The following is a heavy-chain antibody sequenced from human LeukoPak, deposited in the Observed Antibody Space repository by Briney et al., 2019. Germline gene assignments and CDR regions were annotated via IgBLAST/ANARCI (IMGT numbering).Heavy chain of an antibody. J-gene: IGHJ4*02. V-gene: IGHV3-30-3*01. Sequence: GRSLRLSCAASGFTFSSYAMHWVRQAPGKGLEWVAVMSYDGSNKYYADSVKGRFTISRDNSKNTLYLQMNSLRAEDTAVYYCARDPGYSSSWYLGYWGQGTLVTVSS. CDR2: MSYDGSNK. CDR1: GFTFSSYA. D-gene: IGHD6-13*01. CDR3: ARDPGYSSSWYLGY.